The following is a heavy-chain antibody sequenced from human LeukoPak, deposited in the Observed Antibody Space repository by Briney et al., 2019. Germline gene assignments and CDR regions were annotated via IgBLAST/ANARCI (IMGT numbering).Heavy chain of an antibody. J-gene: IGHJ4*02. CDR3: ARELGGDYYDY. CDR2: IYYSGST. Sequence: SETLSLTCTVSGGSISSYYWSWIRQPPGKGLEWTGYIYYSGSTNYNPSLKSRVTISVDTSKNQFSLKLSPVTAADTAVYYCARELGGDYYDYWGQGTLVTVSS. V-gene: IGHV4-59*01. D-gene: IGHD3-16*01. CDR1: GGSISSYY.